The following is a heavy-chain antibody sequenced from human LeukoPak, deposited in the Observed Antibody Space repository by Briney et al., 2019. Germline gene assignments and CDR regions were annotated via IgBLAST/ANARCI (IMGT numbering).Heavy chain of an antibody. D-gene: IGHD5-24*01. J-gene: IGHJ4*02. Sequence: GGSLRLSCAASGFTFSSQNMNWVRQAPGKGLEWVAYISTSGDSTKYADSVEGRFTISRDNVENSLYLLMNSLRVDDTAVYYCVKNGWLDYWGQGIVVSVCS. CDR2: ISTSGDST. CDR1: GFTFSSQN. V-gene: IGHV3-21*01. CDR3: VKNGWLDY.